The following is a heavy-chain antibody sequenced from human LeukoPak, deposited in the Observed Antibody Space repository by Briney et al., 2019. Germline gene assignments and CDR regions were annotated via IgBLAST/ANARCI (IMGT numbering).Heavy chain of an antibody. Sequence: GGSLRLSCAASGFTFSSFWMSWVRQAPGKGLEWVANIKQDGSEKYYVDSVKGRFTISRDNAKDSLYLQMNSLKAEDTAVYYCARVRGYYDSSGYYSPWGQGTWSPSPQ. CDR1: GFTFSSFW. CDR2: IKQDGSEK. V-gene: IGHV3-7*01. J-gene: IGHJ5*02. D-gene: IGHD3-22*01. CDR3: ARVRGYYDSSGYYSP.